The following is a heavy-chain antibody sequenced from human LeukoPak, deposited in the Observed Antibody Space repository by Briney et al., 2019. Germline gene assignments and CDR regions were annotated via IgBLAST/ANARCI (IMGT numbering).Heavy chain of an antibody. Sequence: PGGSLRLSCAASGFTFSSYSMNWVRQAPGKGLERVSYISSSSSTIYYADSVKGRFTISRDNAKNSLYLQMNSLRAEDTAVYYCAREEWLRFNGYWGQGTLVTVSS. J-gene: IGHJ4*02. V-gene: IGHV3-48*01. CDR1: GFTFSSYS. D-gene: IGHD5-12*01. CDR2: ISSSSSTI. CDR3: AREEWLRFNGY.